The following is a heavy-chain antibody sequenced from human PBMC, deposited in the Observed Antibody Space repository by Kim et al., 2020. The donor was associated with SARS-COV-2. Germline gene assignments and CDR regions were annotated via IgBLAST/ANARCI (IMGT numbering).Heavy chain of an antibody. CDR1: GGSISSYY. D-gene: IGHD3-10*01. Sequence: SETLSLTCTVSGGSISSYYWSWIRQPPGKGLEWIGYIYYSGSTNYNPSLKSRVTISVDTSKNQFSLKLSSVTAADTAVYYCARDLRVGGSGSYYSAFDI. J-gene: IGHJ3*02. CDR2: IYYSGST. CDR3: ARDLRVGGSGSYYSAFDI. V-gene: IGHV4-59*01.